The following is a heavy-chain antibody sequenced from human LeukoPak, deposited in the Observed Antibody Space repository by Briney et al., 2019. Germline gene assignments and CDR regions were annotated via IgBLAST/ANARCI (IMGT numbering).Heavy chain of an antibody. CDR1: GGSIISDHSY. J-gene: IGHJ4*02. D-gene: IGHD3-9*01. Sequence: PSQTLPLTCTVSGGSIISDHSYEKSYWTWIRQPAGQGLEWIGRVFSDGGTNFNPSLQSRLTISMDTSKNQFPLSLSSVTAADTAIYYCARDRAYDYDIRLESWGQGILVTVSS. CDR3: ARDRAYDYDIRLES. V-gene: IGHV4-61*02. CDR2: VFSDGGT.